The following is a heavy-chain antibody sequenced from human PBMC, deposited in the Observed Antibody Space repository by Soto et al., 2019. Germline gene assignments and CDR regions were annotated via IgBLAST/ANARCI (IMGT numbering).Heavy chain of an antibody. J-gene: IGHJ4*02. Sequence: QVQLVQSGAEVKKPGASVKVSCKASGYTFTGYYMHWVRQAPGQGLEWMGWINPNSGGTNYAQKFQGWVTMTRDTSISTVYMELSRLRSDDTAVYYCARDVRGSGWEYYFDYWGQGTLVTVSS. CDR1: GYTFTGYY. CDR3: ARDVRGSGWEYYFDY. V-gene: IGHV1-2*04. D-gene: IGHD6-19*01. CDR2: INPNSGGT.